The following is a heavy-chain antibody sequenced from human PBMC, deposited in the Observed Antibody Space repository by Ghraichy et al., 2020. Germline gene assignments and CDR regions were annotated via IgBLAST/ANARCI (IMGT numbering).Heavy chain of an antibody. D-gene: IGHD3-9*01. CDR3: AGTYYDILGGYFDY. CDR1: GYTFTGYY. V-gene: IGHV1-2*06. J-gene: IGHJ4*02. CDR2: INPNSGGT. Sequence: ASVKVSCKASGYTFTGYYMHWVRQAPGQGLEWMGRINPNSGGTNYAQKFQGRVTMTRDTSISTAYMELSRLRSDDTAVYYCAGTYYDILGGYFDYWGQGTLVTVSS.